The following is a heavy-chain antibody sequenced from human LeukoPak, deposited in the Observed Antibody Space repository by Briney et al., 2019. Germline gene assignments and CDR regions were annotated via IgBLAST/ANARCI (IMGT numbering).Heavy chain of an antibody. CDR1: GYSFTNHW. J-gene: IGHJ4*02. CDR3: ARPTYCSSTSCYDY. CDR2: IYPGDSDT. D-gene: IGHD2-2*01. V-gene: IGHV5-51*01. Sequence: ESLKISCKGSGYSFTNHWIGWVRQMPGKGLEWMGIIYPGDSDTRYSPSFQGQVTISADKSISTAYLQWSSLKASDTAMYYCARPTYCSSTSCYDYWGQGTLVTVSS.